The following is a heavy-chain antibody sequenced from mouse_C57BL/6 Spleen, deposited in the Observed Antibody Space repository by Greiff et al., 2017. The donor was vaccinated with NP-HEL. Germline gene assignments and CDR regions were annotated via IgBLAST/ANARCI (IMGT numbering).Heavy chain of an antibody. CDR3: ARKDYYGSSSYYYAMDY. CDR2: IDPSDSET. Sequence: VQLQQPGAELVRPGSSVKLSCKASGYTFTSYWMHWVKQRPIQGLEWIGNIDPSDSETHYNQKFKDKATLTVDKSSSTAYMQLSSLTSEDSAVYYCARKDYYGSSSYYYAMDYWGQGTSVTVSS. J-gene: IGHJ4*01. CDR1: GYTFTSYW. D-gene: IGHD1-1*01. V-gene: IGHV1-52*01.